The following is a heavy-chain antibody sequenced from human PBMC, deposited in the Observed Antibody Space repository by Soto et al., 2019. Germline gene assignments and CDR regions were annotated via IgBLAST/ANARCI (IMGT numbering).Heavy chain of an antibody. CDR2: IYWDDDK. CDR1: GFSLTTYDMG. CDR3: AHAGDYDLLTFDH. D-gene: IGHD4-17*01. J-gene: IGHJ4*02. Sequence: SGPNAGEPAQTLTLTCAFSGFSLTTYDMGVAWIRQPPGKALEWLALIYWDDDKRYSPSLKDRLAISKDTSRNQVVLTITNMDPGDTATYFCAHAGDYDLLTFDHWGPGTLVTVSS. V-gene: IGHV2-5*02.